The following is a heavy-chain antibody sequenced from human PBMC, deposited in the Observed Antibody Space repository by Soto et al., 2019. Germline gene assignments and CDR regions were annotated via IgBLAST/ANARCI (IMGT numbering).Heavy chain of an antibody. CDR3: AKAMGDIVVVPVGSSSRITQYYYYGLDV. J-gene: IGHJ6*02. V-gene: IGHV3-23*01. CDR2: ISGSGDST. CDR1: GSGFTFSSYA. Sequence: EVQLLESGGGLVQPGGSLRLSCAASGSGFTFSSYAMTWVRQAPGKGLEWVSTISGSGDSTYYADSVKGRFTISRDNSKKTLSLHMNGLRADETAVYYCAKAMGDIVVVPVGSSSRITQYYYYGLDVWGQGTTVTVSS. D-gene: IGHD2-2*01.